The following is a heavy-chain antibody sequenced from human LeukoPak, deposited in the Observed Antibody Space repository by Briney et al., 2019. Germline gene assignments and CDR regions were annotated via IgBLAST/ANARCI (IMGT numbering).Heavy chain of an antibody. CDR3: AKDRAQQLVLDF. D-gene: IGHD6-13*01. Sequence: GSLRLSCAASGFTFSSYAMNWVRQAPGKGLEWVSSISGSGARTDYADSVKGRFTISRDNFKNTLFLQMNSLRAEDTAVYYCAKDRAQQLVLDFWGQGTLVTVSS. V-gene: IGHV3-23*01. CDR2: ISGSGART. J-gene: IGHJ4*02. CDR1: GFTFSSYA.